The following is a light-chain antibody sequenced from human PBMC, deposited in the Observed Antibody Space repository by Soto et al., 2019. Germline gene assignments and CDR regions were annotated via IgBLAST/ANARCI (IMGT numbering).Light chain of an antibody. V-gene: IGKV3-15*01. Sequence: EIVMTQSPATLSVSPGESATLSCRASQSVSSNLAWYQQKPGQAPRLVIYGASTRATGIPARFSGSGSGTEFTLTISSLQSEDFAVYYGQHYETWLWTFGQGTKVEIK. J-gene: IGKJ1*01. CDR1: QSVSSN. CDR2: GAS. CDR3: QHYETWLWT.